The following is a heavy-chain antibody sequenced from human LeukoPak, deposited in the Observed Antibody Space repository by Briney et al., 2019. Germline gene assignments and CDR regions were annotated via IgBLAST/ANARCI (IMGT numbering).Heavy chain of an antibody. V-gene: IGHV1-2*02. Sequence: ASVKVSCKASGYTFTGYYMHWVRQAPGQGLEWMGWINPNSGGTNYAQKFQGRVTMTRDTSISTAYMELSRLRSDDTAVYYCARVPRYCSGGSCRYYYYYYMYVWGKGTTVTVSS. J-gene: IGHJ6*03. CDR2: INPNSGGT. D-gene: IGHD2-15*01. CDR1: GYTFTGYY. CDR3: ARVPRYCSGGSCRYYYYYYMYV.